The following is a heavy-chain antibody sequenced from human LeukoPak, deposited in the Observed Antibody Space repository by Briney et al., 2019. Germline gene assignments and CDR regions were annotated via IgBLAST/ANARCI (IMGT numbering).Heavy chain of an antibody. CDR3: ARHPAMMATMNFDY. CDR1: GGSISSSSYY. D-gene: IGHD5-24*01. J-gene: IGHJ4*02. CDR2: VFYSGSA. Sequence: PSETLSLTCTVSGGSISSSSYYWGWIRQPPGKGLEWIGSVFYSGSAYYNPSLKSRVTISVDTSKNQFSLNLSSVTAADTAVYYCARHPAMMATMNFDYWGQGALVTVSS. V-gene: IGHV4-39*01.